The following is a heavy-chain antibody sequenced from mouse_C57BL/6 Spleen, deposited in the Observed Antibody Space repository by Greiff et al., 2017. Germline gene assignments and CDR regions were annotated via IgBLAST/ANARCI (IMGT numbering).Heavy chain of an antibody. J-gene: IGHJ2*01. D-gene: IGHD2-1*01. CDR1: GYTFTSYW. V-gene: IGHV1-50*01. CDR3: ALYGNYVFDY. Sequence: VQLQQPGAELVKPGASVKLSCKASGYTFTSYWMQWVKQRPGQGLEWIGEIDPYDSYTNYNQKFKGKATLTVDTSSSTAYMQLSSLTSEDSAVYYCALYGNYVFDYWGQGTTLTVSS. CDR2: IDPYDSYT.